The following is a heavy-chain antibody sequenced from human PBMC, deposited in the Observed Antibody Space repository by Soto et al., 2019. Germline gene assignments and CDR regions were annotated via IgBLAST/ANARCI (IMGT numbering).Heavy chain of an antibody. CDR1: GYSFTSYW. CDR2: IYPGDSDT. CDR3: ARHGYSSGWCTDYYGMDV. Sequence: GASLKISCKGSGYSFTSYWIGWVRQMPGKGLEWMGIIYPGDSDTRYSPSFQGQVTISADKSISTAYLQWSSLKASDTAMYYCARHGYSSGWCTDYYGMDVWGQGTTVTVSS. V-gene: IGHV5-51*01. D-gene: IGHD6-19*01. J-gene: IGHJ6*02.